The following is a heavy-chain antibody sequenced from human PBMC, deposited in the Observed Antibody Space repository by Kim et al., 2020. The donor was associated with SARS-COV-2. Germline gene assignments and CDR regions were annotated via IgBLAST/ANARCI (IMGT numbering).Heavy chain of an antibody. V-gene: IGHV3-23*01. CDR1: GFTFSSYA. CDR3: AKDSVSSSWYAPGWFDP. D-gene: IGHD6-13*01. Sequence: GGSLRLSCAASGFTFSSYAMSWVRQAPGKGLEWVSAISGSGGSTYYADSVKGRFTISRDNSKNTLYLQMNSLRAEDTAVYYCAKDSVSSSWYAPGWFDPWGQGTLVTVSS. J-gene: IGHJ5*02. CDR2: ISGSGGST.